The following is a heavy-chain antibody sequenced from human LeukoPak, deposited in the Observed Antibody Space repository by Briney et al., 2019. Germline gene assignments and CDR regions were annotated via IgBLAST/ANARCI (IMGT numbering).Heavy chain of an antibody. CDR1: GGAFRSYA. CDR2: IIPIFGTA. CDR3: ARGRVAAAGDYYYYYYMDV. D-gene: IGHD6-13*01. V-gene: IGHV1-69*13. J-gene: IGHJ6*03. Sequence: SVWSSCKSSGGAFRSYAISCGGQAPGQGLEWMGGIIPIFGTANYAQKFQGRVTITADESTSTAYMELSSLRSEDTAVYYCARGRVAAAGDYYYYYYMDVWGKGTTVTVSS.